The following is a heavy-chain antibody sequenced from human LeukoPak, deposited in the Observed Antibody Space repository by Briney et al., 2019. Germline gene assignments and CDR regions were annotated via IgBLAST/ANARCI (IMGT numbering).Heavy chain of an antibody. CDR3: ARDGPYGRSYSSGWYVFDY. D-gene: IGHD6-19*01. V-gene: IGHV1-18*01. J-gene: IGHJ4*02. CDR2: ISAYNGNT. Sequence: GASVKVSCKASGYTFTSYGISWVRQAPGQGLEWMGWISAYNGNTNYAQKLQGRVTMTTDTSTSTAYMELRSLRSDDTAVYYCARDGPYGRSYSSGWYVFDYWGQGTLVTVSS. CDR1: GYTFTSYG.